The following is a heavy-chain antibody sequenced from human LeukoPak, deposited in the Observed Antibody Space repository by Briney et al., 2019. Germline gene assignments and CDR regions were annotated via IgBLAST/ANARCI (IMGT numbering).Heavy chain of an antibody. V-gene: IGHV1-2*02. CDR2: LNPGSGGT. CDR3: ARDRNERYYYDNSGYYLFDY. Sequence: ASVKVSCKASGYTFTGYSMHWVRQAPGQGLEWMGWLNPGSGGTNYAQKFQGRVTMTRDTSITTVYMDLSRLRSDDTAVYYCARDRNERYYYDNSGYYLFDYWGQGTPVTVSS. D-gene: IGHD3-22*01. CDR1: GYTFTGYS. J-gene: IGHJ4*02.